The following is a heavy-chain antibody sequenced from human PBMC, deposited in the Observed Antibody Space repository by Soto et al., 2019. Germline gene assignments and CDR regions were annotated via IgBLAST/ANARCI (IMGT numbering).Heavy chain of an antibody. CDR3: ARSGIAATIDY. J-gene: IGHJ4*02. CDR1: GGSISSSSYY. D-gene: IGHD6-13*01. CDR2: IYYSGST. V-gene: IGHV4-39*01. Sequence: QLQLQESGPGLVKPSETLSLTCTVSGGSISSSSYYWGWIRQPPGKGLEWIGSIYYSGSTYYNPSLKSRVTLSVDTSKNQFSRKLSSVTAADTAVYYCARSGIAATIDYWGQGTLVTVSS.